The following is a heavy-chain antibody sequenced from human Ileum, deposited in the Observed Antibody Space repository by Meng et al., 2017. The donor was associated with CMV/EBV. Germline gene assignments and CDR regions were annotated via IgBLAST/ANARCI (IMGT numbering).Heavy chain of an antibody. D-gene: IGHD1-1*01. CDR3: ATAGQYRLDD. CDR2: INMEGTTI. J-gene: IGHJ4*01. V-gene: IGHV3-74*01. Sequence: VRRVESGGGLVPLGCSLGVSCAASEFTFSNYWMHWVRQAPGKGLVWVSRINMEGTTINYADSVKGRFTISRDNAKSTLDLQMNSLRAEDTAVYYCATAGQYRLDDWGHGTLVTVSS. CDR1: EFTFSNYW.